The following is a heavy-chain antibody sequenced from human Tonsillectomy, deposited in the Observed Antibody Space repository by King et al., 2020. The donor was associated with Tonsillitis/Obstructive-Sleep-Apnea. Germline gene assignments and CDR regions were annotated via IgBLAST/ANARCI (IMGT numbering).Heavy chain of an antibody. CDR3: ARVSLDAFDI. Sequence: VQLVESGGGLIQPGGSLRLSCAASGFTVSSNYMSWVRQAPGKGLEWVSAIYSGDSTNYADSVKGRFTISRDNSKNTLYLQMNSLRAEDTAVYYCARVSLDAFDIWGQGTMVTVSS. CDR2: IYSGDST. CDR1: GFTVSSNY. J-gene: IGHJ3*02. V-gene: IGHV3-66*01.